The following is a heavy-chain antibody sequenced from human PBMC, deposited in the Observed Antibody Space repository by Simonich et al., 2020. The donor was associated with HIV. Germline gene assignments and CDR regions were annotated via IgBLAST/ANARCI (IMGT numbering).Heavy chain of an antibody. Sequence: QVQLQESGPGLVKPSETLSLTCSVSRGSISRYHWSWIRQPPGKGLEWIGYIFDNGHTNYNPSLKSRITISVDTSKNQFSLKLNSVTSVDTAVYYCARAPDYGANVYFDYWGQGTLVTVSS. CDR3: ARAPDYGANVYFDY. V-gene: IGHV4-59*01. D-gene: IGHD4-17*01. CDR2: IFDNGHT. CDR1: RGSISRYH. J-gene: IGHJ4*02.